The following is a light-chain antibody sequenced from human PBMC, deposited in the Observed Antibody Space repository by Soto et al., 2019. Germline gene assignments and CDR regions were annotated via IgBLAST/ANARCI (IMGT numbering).Light chain of an antibody. CDR1: QPVGVR. CDR3: QQRSKWPIT. Sequence: IVSTQSRAPRSSSPGGRATRSCRASQPVGVRLAWYQHKPGQAPRLLIYGASNRATCIPDRFSASGAGTDVTLAIRRLEPEGFAVYYCQQRSKWPITFGQGTKVDIK. V-gene: IGKV3D-20*02. CDR2: GAS. J-gene: IGKJ1*01.